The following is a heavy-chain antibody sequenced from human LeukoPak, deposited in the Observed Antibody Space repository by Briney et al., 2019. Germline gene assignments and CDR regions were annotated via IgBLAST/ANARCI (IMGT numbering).Heavy chain of an antibody. Sequence: KASETLPLTCAVYGGSFSGYYWSWIRQPPGKGLEWIGEINHSGSTNYNPSLKSRVTISVDTSKNQFSLKLSSVTAADTAVYYCARGGYRRKMHGMDVWGQGTTVTVSS. J-gene: IGHJ6*02. V-gene: IGHV4-34*01. CDR3: ARGGYRRKMHGMDV. CDR2: INHSGST. D-gene: IGHD1-1*01. CDR1: GGSFSGYY.